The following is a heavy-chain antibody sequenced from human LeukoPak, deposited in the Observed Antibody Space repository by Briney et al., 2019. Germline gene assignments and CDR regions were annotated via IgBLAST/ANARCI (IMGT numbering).Heavy chain of an antibody. CDR1: GFTFSSYA. V-gene: IGHV4-39*01. CDR2: IYYSGST. Sequence: GSLRLSCAASGFTFSSYAMSWVRQPPGKGLEWIGSIYYSGSTYYNPSLKGRVTMSVDTSKNQFSLKLTSVTAADTAVYYCARLPGPGRPGYYAMDVWGQGTTVTVSS. J-gene: IGHJ6*02. D-gene: IGHD1-1*01. CDR3: ARLPGPGRPGYYAMDV.